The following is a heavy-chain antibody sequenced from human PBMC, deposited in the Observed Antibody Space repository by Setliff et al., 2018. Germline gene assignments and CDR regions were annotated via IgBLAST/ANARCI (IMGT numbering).Heavy chain of an antibody. CDR1: GFNFNIAW. D-gene: IGHD1-1*01. Sequence: GGSLRLSCGASGFNFNIAWVNWVRQAPGKGLEWVGRIKGKANGGITDYGAAARGTFTISSDDAESAVFLQMDSLKTEDTAVYYCFTDWLDGGTPGGYWGQGTLVTVSS. V-gene: IGHV3-15*01. CDR2: IKGKANGGIT. J-gene: IGHJ4*02. CDR3: FTDWLDGGTPGGY.